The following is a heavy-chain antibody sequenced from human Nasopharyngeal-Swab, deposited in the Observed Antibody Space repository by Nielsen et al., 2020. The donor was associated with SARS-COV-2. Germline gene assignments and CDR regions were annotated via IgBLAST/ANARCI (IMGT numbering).Heavy chain of an antibody. CDR3: FQTDPAFDI. CDR2: INQVGSEK. Sequence: GGSLRLSCAASGFSFDNYWMNWVRQVPGKGLEWVANINQVGSEKYYVDSVKGRFTISRDNAKNSLYLQMNSLRDEDTAVYYCFQTDPAFDIWGQGTMVTVSS. CDR1: GFSFDNYW. D-gene: IGHD1-14*01. J-gene: IGHJ3*02. V-gene: IGHV3-7*01.